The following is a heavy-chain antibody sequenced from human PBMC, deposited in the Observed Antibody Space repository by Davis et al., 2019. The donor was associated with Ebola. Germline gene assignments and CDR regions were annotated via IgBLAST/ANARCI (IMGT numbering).Heavy chain of an antibody. V-gene: IGHV1-18*01. J-gene: IGHJ5*02. CDR3: ARDKMVRTDTWFDP. D-gene: IGHD3-10*01. CDR2: ISGYNGNR. Sequence: AASVKVSCKASGYTFNMYGISWVRQAPGQGLEWMGWISGYNGNRNYAQKFQGRVTMTTDTSTSTAYMELTSLTSDDTAVYYCARDKMVRTDTWFDPWGQGTLVTVSS. CDR1: GYTFNMYG.